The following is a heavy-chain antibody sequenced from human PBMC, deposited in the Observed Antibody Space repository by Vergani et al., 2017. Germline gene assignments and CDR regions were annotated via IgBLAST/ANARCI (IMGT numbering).Heavy chain of an antibody. Sequence: QVQLQQWGAGLLKPSETLSLTCAVYGGSFSGYYWCWIRQPPGKGLEWIGESNHSGSTNYNPSLKSRVTISVDTSKNQFSLKLSSVTAADTAVYYCARVRPAAKTTAFDYWGQGTLVTVSS. CDR1: GGSFSGYY. J-gene: IGHJ4*02. CDR3: ARVRPAAKTTAFDY. D-gene: IGHD2-2*01. CDR2: SNHSGST. V-gene: IGHV4-34*01.